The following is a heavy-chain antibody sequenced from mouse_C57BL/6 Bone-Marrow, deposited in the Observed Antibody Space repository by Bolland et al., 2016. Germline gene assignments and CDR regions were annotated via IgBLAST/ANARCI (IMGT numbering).Heavy chain of an antibody. V-gene: IGHV5-9*01. Sequence: TYYPDSVKGRFTISRDNAKNTLYLQMSSLRSEDTALYYCARRRDWFAYWGQGDSG. CDR2: T. CDR3: ARRRDWFAY. J-gene: IGHJ3*01.